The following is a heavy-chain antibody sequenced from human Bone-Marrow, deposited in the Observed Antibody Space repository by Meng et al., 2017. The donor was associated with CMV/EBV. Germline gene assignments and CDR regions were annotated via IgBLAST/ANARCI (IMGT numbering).Heavy chain of an antibody. CDR1: GGSVSGYY. CDR2: INHSGST. D-gene: IGHD2-21*01. Sequence: GSLSLSCAVDGGSVSGYYWSWIRQPPGKGLEWIGEINHSGSTNYNPSLKSRVTISVDTSKNQFSLKLSSVTATDTAMYYCASCRSNGGDCHSNYYYYGMDPWGQGTLVTVAS. CDR3: ASCRSNGGDCHSNYYYYGMDP. J-gene: IGHJ6*02. V-gene: IGHV4-34*01.